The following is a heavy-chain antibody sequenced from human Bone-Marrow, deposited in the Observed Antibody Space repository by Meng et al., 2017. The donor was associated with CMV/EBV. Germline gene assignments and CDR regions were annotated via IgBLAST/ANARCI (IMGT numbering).Heavy chain of an antibody. V-gene: IGHV3-30-3*01. CDR3: AREVAPTKGYGMDV. D-gene: IGHD5-12*01. CDR1: RFTFSNYA. Sequence: GGSLRLSCAASRFTFSNYAMQWVRQAPGKGLEWVALISYDGINKYYADSVKGRFTISRDNSKNTLYLQMNSLRAEDTAVYYCAREVAPTKGYGMDVWGQGTTVTVSS. J-gene: IGHJ6*02. CDR2: ISYDGINK.